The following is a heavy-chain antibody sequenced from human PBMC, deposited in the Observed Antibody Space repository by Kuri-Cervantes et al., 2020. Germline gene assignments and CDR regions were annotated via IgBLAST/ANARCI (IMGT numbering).Heavy chain of an antibody. J-gene: IGHJ4*02. V-gene: IGHV1-46*01. Sequence: ASVKVSCKASGYTFTSYYMHWVRQAPGQGLEWMGIINPSGGSTSYAQKFQGRVTMTRDTSTSTVYMELSSLRSEDTAVYYCARVLGYCSGGSCYALGYWGQGTLVTVSS. CDR2: INPSGGST. CDR3: ARVLGYCSGGSCYALGY. D-gene: IGHD2-15*01. CDR1: GYTFTSYY.